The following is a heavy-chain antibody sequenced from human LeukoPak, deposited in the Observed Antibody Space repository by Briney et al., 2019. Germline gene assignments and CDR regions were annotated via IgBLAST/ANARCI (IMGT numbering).Heavy chain of an antibody. CDR1: GDSVSGNSAA. CDR2: TYYRSKWFN. J-gene: IGHJ4*02. Sequence: SQTLSLTCAISGDSVSGNSAAWNWIRQSPSRGLEWLGRTYYRSKWFNDYAVSVKSRITITPDTSKNQFSLQLNSVTPEDTAVYYCARGEMATTFFDHWGQGTLVTVSS. D-gene: IGHD5-24*01. V-gene: IGHV6-1*01. CDR3: ARGEMATTFFDH.